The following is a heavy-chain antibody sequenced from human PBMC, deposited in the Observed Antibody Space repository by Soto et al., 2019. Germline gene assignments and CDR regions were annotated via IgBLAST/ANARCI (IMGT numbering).Heavy chain of an antibody. CDR3: ARDKSPYSSGWHNRHFDY. CDR1: GFTFSTYA. CDR2: ISYDGSNK. V-gene: IGHV3-30-3*01. Sequence: QVQLVESGGGVVQPGRSLRLSCAASGFTFSTYAMHWVRQAPGKGLEWVAVISYDGSNKYYADSVKGRFTISRDNSTNTLYRQMNSLRAEDTAVYYCARDKSPYSSGWHNRHFDYWGQGTLVTVSS. D-gene: IGHD6-19*01. J-gene: IGHJ4*02.